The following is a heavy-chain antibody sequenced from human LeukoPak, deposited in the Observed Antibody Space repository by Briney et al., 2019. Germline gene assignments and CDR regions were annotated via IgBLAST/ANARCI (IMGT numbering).Heavy chain of an antibody. Sequence: GGSLRLSCAASGFTFSSYAMSWVRQAPGKGPEWVSGISGSGGSTYYADSVKGRFTISRDNSKNTLCLQMNSLRAEDTAVYYCASYGDYRHFDYWGQGTLVTVSS. V-gene: IGHV3-23*01. CDR2: ISGSGGST. D-gene: IGHD4-17*01. CDR3: ASYGDYRHFDY. J-gene: IGHJ4*02. CDR1: GFTFSSYA.